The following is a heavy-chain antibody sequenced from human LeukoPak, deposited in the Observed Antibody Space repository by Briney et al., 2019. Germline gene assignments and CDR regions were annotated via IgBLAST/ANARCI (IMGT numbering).Heavy chain of an antibody. J-gene: IGHJ5*02. V-gene: IGHV3-48*01. CDR2: ISNSGSII. Sequence: GGSLRLSCAASGFTFSSYSMNWVRQAPGKGLEWVSYISNSGSIIYYADSVKGRFTISRDNAKNSLYLQMNSLRAEDTAVHYCARRDCDTIKCRGSNWFDPWGQGTLVSVSS. CDR3: ARRDCDTIKCRGSNWFDP. D-gene: IGHD3-22*01. CDR1: GFTFSSYS.